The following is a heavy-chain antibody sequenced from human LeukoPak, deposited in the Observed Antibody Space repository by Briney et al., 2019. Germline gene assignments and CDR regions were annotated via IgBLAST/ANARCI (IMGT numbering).Heavy chain of an antibody. D-gene: IGHD1-26*01. Sequence: GGSLRLSCAASGFAFSSQAMGWVRQAPGKGLEWVSVISDSGSIAYYADSVKGRFTISRDNSKNTLFLQMNSLRAEDTAVYYCGSPIVGGGHGDVWGQGTTVTVSS. J-gene: IGHJ6*02. V-gene: IGHV3-23*01. CDR2: ISDSGSIA. CDR3: GSPIVGGGHGDV. CDR1: GFAFSSQA.